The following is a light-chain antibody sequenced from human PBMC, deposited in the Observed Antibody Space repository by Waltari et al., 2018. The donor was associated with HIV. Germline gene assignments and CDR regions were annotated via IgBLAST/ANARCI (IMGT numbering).Light chain of an antibody. Sequence: DIQLTQSPSFLSASVGDRVTATCRASQAIGTYLAWYQQRPGKAPKVLIFSATTLQSGVPSRFSGSGSGTDFTLTISSLQPEDFATYYCQHLNSYPITFGQGTRLDIK. CDR3: QHLNSYPIT. CDR2: SAT. J-gene: IGKJ5*01. V-gene: IGKV1-9*01. CDR1: QAIGTY.